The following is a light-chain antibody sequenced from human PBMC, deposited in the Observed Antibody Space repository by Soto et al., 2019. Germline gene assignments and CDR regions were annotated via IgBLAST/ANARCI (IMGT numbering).Light chain of an antibody. J-gene: IGLJ1*01. V-gene: IGLV2-14*03. CDR3: RSYTSSAPFYV. CDR2: DVN. CDR1: STDVDGYDY. Sequence: QSVLTQPASVSGSPAQSITISCTGASTDVDGYDYVSWYQQHPGQAPKLMIYDVNSRPSGFSYRFSGSKSGDTASLTISGLQAEDDADYYCRSYTSSAPFYVFGTGTKVAVL.